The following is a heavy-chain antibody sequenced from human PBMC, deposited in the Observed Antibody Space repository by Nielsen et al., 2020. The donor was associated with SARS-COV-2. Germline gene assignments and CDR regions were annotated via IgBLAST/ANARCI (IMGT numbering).Heavy chain of an antibody. D-gene: IGHD2-2*03. CDR3: ARDGYCSSTSCYSEYYYYMDV. CDR2: INPTGGST. J-gene: IGHJ6*03. Sequence: WVRQAPGQGLEWMRIINPTGGSTSYAQKFQGRVTMTRDTSTSTVYMELSSLRSEDTAVYYCARDGYCSSTSCYSEYYYYMDVWGKGTTVTVSS. V-gene: IGHV1-46*01.